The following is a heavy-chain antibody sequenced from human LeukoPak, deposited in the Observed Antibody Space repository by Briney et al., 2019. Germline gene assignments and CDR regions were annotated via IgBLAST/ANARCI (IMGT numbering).Heavy chain of an antibody. CDR3: ARGDSNSSGYFQR. CDR1: GFTFSSYS. J-gene: IGHJ1*01. Sequence: GGSLRLSCAASGFTFSSYSMNWVRQAPGKGLEWVSSISSSSYYIYYADSVKGRFTISRDIAHNSLYLQMNSLRAEDTAVYYCARGDSNSSGYFQRWGQGTLVTVSS. D-gene: IGHD6-6*01. CDR2: ISSSSYYI. V-gene: IGHV3-21*01.